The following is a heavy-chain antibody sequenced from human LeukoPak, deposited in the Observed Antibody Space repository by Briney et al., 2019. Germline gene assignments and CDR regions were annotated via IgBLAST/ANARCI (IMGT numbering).Heavy chain of an antibody. Sequence: PAETLSLTCTVSGGSISSGGYYWSWIRQPPGKGLEWIAYMYYSGSTYYNPSLKSRVTMSADTSKNQLSLKLSSVTAADTAVYYCPRPYYYDSRIDPWGQGILVTVSS. CDR3: PRPYYYDSRIDP. CDR1: GGSISSGGYY. D-gene: IGHD3-22*01. CDR2: MYYSGST. V-gene: IGHV4-30-4*01. J-gene: IGHJ5*02.